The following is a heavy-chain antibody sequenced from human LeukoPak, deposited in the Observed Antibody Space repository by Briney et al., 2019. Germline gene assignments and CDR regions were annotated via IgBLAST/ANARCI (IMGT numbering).Heavy chain of an antibody. CDR1: GFTFDDYG. J-gene: IGHJ4*02. D-gene: IGHD5-24*01. CDR2: INWNGGST. CDR3: ARVLESEMATIGATDY. V-gene: IGHV3-20*04. Sequence: PGGSLRLSCAASGFTFDDYGMSWVRQAPGKGLEWVSGINWNGGSTGYADSVKGRFTISRDNAKNSLYLQMNSLRAEDTAVYYCARVLESEMATIGATDYWGQGTLVTVSS.